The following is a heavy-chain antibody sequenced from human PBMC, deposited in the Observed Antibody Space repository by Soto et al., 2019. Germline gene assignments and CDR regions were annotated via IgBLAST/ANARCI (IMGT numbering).Heavy chain of an antibody. CDR2: FYYSGST. CDR3: ARRRLVTMVRYNWFDP. V-gene: IGHV4-39*01. D-gene: IGHD3-10*01. J-gene: IGHJ5*02. CDR1: GGSISSSSYY. Sequence: QLQLQESGPGLVKPSETLSLTCTVSGGSISSSSYYWGWIRQPPGKGLEWIGRFYYSGSTYYNPSLKSRVTLSVDTSKTQFSLKLSSVTAADTAVYYCARRRLVTMVRYNWFDPWGQGTLVTVSS.